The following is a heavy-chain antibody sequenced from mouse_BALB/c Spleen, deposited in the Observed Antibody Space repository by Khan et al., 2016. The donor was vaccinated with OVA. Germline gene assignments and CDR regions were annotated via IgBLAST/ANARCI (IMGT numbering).Heavy chain of an antibody. CDR3: AIRDYFDY. CDR2: ISTDSVNT. J-gene: IGHJ2*01. Sequence: QVQLKQSGPELVRPGVSVKISCKGSGYTFTDYSMHWVKQSHAKSLEWIGVISTDSVNTNYNQKFKGKATLTVDKSSSTAYMEIARMTSEDSAIYYCAIRDYFDYWGQGTTLTVSS. CDR1: GYTFTDYS. V-gene: IGHV1S137*01.